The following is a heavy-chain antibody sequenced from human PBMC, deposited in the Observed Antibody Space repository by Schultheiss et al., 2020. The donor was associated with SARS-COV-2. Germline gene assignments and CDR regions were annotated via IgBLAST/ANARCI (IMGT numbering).Heavy chain of an antibody. CDR1: GYSVSSGYY. CDR2: INYSGRT. Sequence: SQTLSLTCAVSGYSVSSGYYWGWIRQPPGKGLEWIGYINYSGRTNYNPTLMSRVTISVDTSKNQFSLKLSSVTAADTAVYYCARGSALGGRRWFDPWGQGTLVTVSS. J-gene: IGHJ5*02. D-gene: IGHD2-15*01. CDR3: ARGSALGGRRWFDP. V-gene: IGHV4-38-2*01.